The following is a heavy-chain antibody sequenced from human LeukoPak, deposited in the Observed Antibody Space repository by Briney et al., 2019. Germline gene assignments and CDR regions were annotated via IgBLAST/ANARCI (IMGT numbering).Heavy chain of an antibody. J-gene: IGHJ4*02. Sequence: PGGSLRLSCAASGFIFSSYSMNWVRQAPGKGLEWVSYITSSSSTIYYADPVKGRFTISRDNAKNSLYLQMNSLRAEDTAVYYCARAGDYYDYWGQGTLVTVSS. CDR3: ARAGDYYDY. CDR2: ITSSSSTI. D-gene: IGHD4-17*01. V-gene: IGHV3-48*01. CDR1: GFIFSSYS.